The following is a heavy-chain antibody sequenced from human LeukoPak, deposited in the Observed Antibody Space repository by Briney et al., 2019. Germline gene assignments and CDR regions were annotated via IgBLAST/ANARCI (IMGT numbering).Heavy chain of an antibody. CDR1: GGSISSYY. V-gene: IGHV4-4*07. CDR3: ARANYYGSGSYHLHWFDP. J-gene: IGHJ5*02. D-gene: IGHD3-10*01. Sequence: SSETLSLTCTVSGGSISSYYWSWIRQPAGKGLEWIGRIYTSGSTNYNPSLKSRVTMSVDTSKNQFSLKLSSVTAADTAVYYCARANYYGSGSYHLHWFDPWDQGTLVTVSS. CDR2: IYTSGST.